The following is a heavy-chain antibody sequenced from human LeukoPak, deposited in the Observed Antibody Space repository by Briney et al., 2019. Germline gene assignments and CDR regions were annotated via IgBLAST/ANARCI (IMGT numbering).Heavy chain of an antibody. V-gene: IGHV3-48*03. CDR1: GFTFSSYE. D-gene: IGHD3-3*01. CDR3: ARALPQYYDFWSGYYMGPYYYGMDV. CDR2: ISSSGSTI. J-gene: IGHJ6*02. Sequence: GGSLRLSCAASGFTFSSYEMNWVRQAPGKGLEWVSYISSSGSTIYYADSVKGRFTISRDNAKNSLYLQMNSLRAEDTAVYYCARALPQYYDFWSGYYMGPYYYGMDVGGQGTTVTVSS.